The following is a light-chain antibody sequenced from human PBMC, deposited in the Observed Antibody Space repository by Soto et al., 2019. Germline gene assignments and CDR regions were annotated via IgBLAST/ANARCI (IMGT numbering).Light chain of an antibody. CDR1: RAISGL. CDR3: QQSYSTLS. J-gene: IGKJ5*01. CDR2: GTS. Sequence: DIQMTQSPSSLSASVGDRVTIACRASRAISGLLNWYQQKPGETPNLLIYGTSNLQDGVPSRFSGSGSGTDFTLTISSLQPDDFATYYCQQSYSTLSFGQGTLLEI. V-gene: IGKV1-39*01.